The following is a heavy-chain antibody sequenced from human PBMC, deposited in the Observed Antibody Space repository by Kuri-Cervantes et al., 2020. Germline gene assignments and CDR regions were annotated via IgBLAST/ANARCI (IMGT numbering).Heavy chain of an antibody. D-gene: IGHD4-23*01. J-gene: IGHJ6*03. CDR3: ARRVNGMVISPAGFMDV. V-gene: IGHV1-2*02. CDR1: GYTFTGYY. Sequence: ASVKVSCKASGYTFTGYYMHWVRQAPGQGLEWMGWINPNSGGTNYAQKFQGRVTMTRDTSISTVYLQWSSLEASDTAIYYCARRVNGMVISPAGFMDVWGKGTTVTVSS. CDR2: INPNSGGT.